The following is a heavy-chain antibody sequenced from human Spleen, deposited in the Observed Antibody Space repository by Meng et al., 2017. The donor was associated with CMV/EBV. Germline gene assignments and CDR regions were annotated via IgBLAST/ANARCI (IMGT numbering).Heavy chain of an antibody. V-gene: IGHV4-59*01. D-gene: IGHD1-26*01. CDR3: ARRSGSYYYYGTDG. CDR2: IYYSGST. Sequence: SETLSLTCTVSGGSISSYYWSWIRQPPGKGLEWIGYIYYSGSTNYNPSLKSRVTISVDTSKNQFPLKLSSVTAADTAVYYCARRSGSYYYYGTDGWGQGTTVTVSS. J-gene: IGHJ6*02. CDR1: GGSISSYY.